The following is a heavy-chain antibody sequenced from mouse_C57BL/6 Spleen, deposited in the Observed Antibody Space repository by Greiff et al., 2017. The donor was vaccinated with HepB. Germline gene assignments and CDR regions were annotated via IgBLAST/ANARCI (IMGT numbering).Heavy chain of an antibody. D-gene: IGHD2-3*01. J-gene: IGHJ2*01. CDR2: IYPGSGNT. V-gene: IGHV1-76*01. CDR3: AKGSGDGYYEDYFDY. CDR1: GYTFTDYY. Sequence: VQLQQSGAELVRPGASVKLSCKASGYTFTDYYINWVKQRPGQGLEWIARIYPGSGNTYYNEKFKGKATLTAEKSSSTAYMQLSSLTSEDSAVYFCAKGSGDGYYEDYFDYWGQGTTLTVSS.